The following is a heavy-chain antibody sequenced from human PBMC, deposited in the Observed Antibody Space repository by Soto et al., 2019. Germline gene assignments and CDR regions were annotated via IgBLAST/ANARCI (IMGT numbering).Heavy chain of an antibody. CDR1: GFTFGDYA. V-gene: IGHV3-49*03. CDR2: IRSKAYGGTT. J-gene: IGHJ3*02. CDR3: TSSSMDIVAIFACDI. D-gene: IGHD5-12*01. Sequence: GGSLRLSCTASGFTFGDYAMSWFRQAPGKGLEWVGFIRSKAYGGTTEYAASVKGRFTISSDDYKSIAYLQMNSRKTDDTAVSNCTSSSMDIVAIFACDIWGQGTMVTVSS.